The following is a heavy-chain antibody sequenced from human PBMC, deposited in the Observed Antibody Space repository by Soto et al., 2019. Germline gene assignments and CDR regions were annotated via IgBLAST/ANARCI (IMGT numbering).Heavy chain of an antibody. Sequence: QVQLVQSGAEVKKPGSSVKVSCKASGGTFSSYAISWVRQAPGQGLEWMGGIIPISRTANYAQKFQGRVTITADETTSTAYMELSILRSEDTAVYYCARSQGSSTSLEIYYYYYYGMDVWGQGTTVTVSS. J-gene: IGHJ6*02. CDR3: ARSQGSSTSLEIYYYYYYGMDV. D-gene: IGHD2-2*01. CDR2: IIPISRTA. V-gene: IGHV1-69*01. CDR1: GGTFSSYA.